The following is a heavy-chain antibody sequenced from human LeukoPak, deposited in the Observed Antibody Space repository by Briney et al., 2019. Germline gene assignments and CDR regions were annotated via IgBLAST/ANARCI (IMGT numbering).Heavy chain of an antibody. CDR3: ARGDILTGYVDY. CDR2: IGTAGDT. J-gene: IGHJ4*02. V-gene: IGHV3-13*01. D-gene: IGHD3-9*01. CDR1: GFTFSSYD. Sequence: PGGSLRLSCAASGFTFSSYDMPWVRQATGKGLEWVSAIGTAGDTYYPGSVKGRFTISRENAKNSLYLQMNSLGAGDTAVYYCARGDILTGYVDYWGQGTLVTVSS.